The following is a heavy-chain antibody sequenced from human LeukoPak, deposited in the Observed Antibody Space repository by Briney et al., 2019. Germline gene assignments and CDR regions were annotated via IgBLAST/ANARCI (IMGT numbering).Heavy chain of an antibody. J-gene: IGHJ4*02. D-gene: IGHD3-10*01. CDR3: ASLLYGSVTPSLDY. CDR2: INHSGST. Sequence: SETLSLTCAVYGGSFSGYYWSWIRQPPGKGLEWIGEINHSGSTNYNPSLKSRVTISVDTSKNQFSLKLSSVTAADTAVYYCASLLYGSVTPSLDYWGQGTLVTVSS. CDR1: GGSFSGYY. V-gene: IGHV4-34*01.